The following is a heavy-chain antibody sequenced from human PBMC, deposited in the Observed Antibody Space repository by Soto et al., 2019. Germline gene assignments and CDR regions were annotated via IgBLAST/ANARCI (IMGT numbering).Heavy chain of an antibody. Sequence: PGESLKICCKGSGYSFTSYWIGWVRQMPGKGLEWMGIIYPGDSDTRYSPSFQGQVTISADKSISTAYLQWSSLKASDTAMYYCASHSKGIAAAGTLGYYYYGMDVWGQGTTVTVSS. J-gene: IGHJ6*02. CDR2: IYPGDSDT. CDR3: ASHSKGIAAAGTLGYYYYGMDV. CDR1: GYSFTSYW. V-gene: IGHV5-51*01. D-gene: IGHD6-13*01.